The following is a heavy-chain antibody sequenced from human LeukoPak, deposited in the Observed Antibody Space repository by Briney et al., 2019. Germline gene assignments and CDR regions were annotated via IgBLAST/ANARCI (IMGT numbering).Heavy chain of an antibody. Sequence: SQTLSLTCTVSGGSISSGSYYWSWIRQPAGKGLEWIGRIYTSGSTNYNPSLKSRVTISVDTSKNQFSLKLSSVTAADTAVYYCASVRRMIVDHWGQGTLVTVSS. J-gene: IGHJ4*02. CDR3: ASVRRMIVDH. CDR2: IYTSGST. CDR1: GGSISSGSYY. D-gene: IGHD3-22*01. V-gene: IGHV4-61*02.